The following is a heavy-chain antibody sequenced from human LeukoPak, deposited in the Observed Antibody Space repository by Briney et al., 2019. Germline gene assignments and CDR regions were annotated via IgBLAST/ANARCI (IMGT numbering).Heavy chain of an antibody. CDR3: ARDRWGVAYYYYMDV. CDR2: ISGSGGST. V-gene: IGHV3-23*01. D-gene: IGHD3-10*01. CDR1: GFTVSSDY. Sequence: GGSLRLSCAASGFTVSSDYMSWVRQAPGKGLEWVSAISGSGGSTYYADSVKGRFTISRDNSKNTLYLQMNSLRAEDTAVYYCARDRWGVAYYYYMDVWGEGTTVTISS. J-gene: IGHJ6*03.